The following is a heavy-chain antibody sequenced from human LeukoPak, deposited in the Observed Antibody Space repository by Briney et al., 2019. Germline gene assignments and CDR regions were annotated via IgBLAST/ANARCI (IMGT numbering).Heavy chain of an antibody. CDR2: INHSGGT. V-gene: IGHV4-34*01. J-gene: IGHJ5*02. D-gene: IGHD3-22*01. Sequence: SETLSLTCAVYGESFSEYYWSWIRQPPGKGLEWIGEINHSGGTNYNPSLKSRVTISVDTSKKQFSLKLSSVTAADTAVYYCARDRYYYDSSGYSNWFDPWGQGTLVTVSS. CDR3: ARDRYYYDSSGYSNWFDP. CDR1: GESFSEYY.